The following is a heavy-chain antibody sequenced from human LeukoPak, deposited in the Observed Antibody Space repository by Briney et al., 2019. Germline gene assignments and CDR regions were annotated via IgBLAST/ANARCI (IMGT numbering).Heavy chain of an antibody. Sequence: SETLSLTCTVSGGSISSYYWSWIRQPPGKGLEWIGHIYYSGSTNYNPSLKSRVTISVDTSKNQFSLKLSSVTAADTAVYYCARQGVHWYFDLWGRGTLVTVSS. CDR2: IYYSGST. CDR3: ARQGVHWYFDL. V-gene: IGHV4-59*08. J-gene: IGHJ2*01. CDR1: GGSISSYY.